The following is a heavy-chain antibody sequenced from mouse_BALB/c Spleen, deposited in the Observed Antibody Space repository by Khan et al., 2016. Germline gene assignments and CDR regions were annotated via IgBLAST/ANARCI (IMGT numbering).Heavy chain of an antibody. CDR3: AKRGNYYFDD. CDR1: GFTFRSYA. Sequence: EVELVESGGGLVKPGGSLKLSCAASGFTFRSYAMSWVRQTPEKRLEWVASISSGGSTYYPGSVKGRFTISSDNARNNLYLQIISRRCEDTAMYYCAKRGNYYFDDWGIGTTLTVSS. J-gene: IGHJ2*01. D-gene: IGHD2-1*01. CDR2: ISSGGST. V-gene: IGHV5-6-5*01.